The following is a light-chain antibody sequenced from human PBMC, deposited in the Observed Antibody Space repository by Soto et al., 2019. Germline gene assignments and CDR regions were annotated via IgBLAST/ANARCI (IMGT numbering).Light chain of an antibody. CDR2: GAS. CDR1: QSISNN. CDR3: QPYFKWPPVT. J-gene: IGKJ4*01. Sequence: EIVLTQSPATLSVSPGERISLSCRASQSISNNLAWYQHKPGQAPRLLIHGASSRAAGVSARFSGSGSGTEFSLTISGARSEDIGVYFCQPYFKWPPVTVGGGTKVEIK. V-gene: IGKV3-15*01.